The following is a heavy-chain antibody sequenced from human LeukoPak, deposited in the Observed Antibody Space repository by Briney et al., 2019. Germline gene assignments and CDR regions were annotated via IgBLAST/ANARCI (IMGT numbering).Heavy chain of an antibody. V-gene: IGHV3-7*03. CDR1: GFTFSSYW. CDR2: VKQDGSEK. CDR3: AKDLGPGSMATSPGFDY. D-gene: IGHD5-24*01. J-gene: IGHJ4*02. Sequence: GGSLRLSCSASGFTFSSYWVTWVRQAPGKGLEWVANVKQDGSEKNYVDSVKGRFTISRDNAKTSLYLQMNSLRAEDTALYYCAKDLGPGSMATSPGFDYWGQGTLVTVSS.